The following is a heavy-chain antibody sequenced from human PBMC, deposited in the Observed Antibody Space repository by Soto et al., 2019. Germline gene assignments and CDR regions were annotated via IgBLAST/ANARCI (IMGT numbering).Heavy chain of an antibody. Sequence: LSLSSKASAFRFRRYAMSWVRHTPGKGLEWVSSISGSDDKTYYADSVKGRFTFSRDNSKNPLYLQMNSLRVEDTAAYYCSKRCTYTRSFDYWGQGTLVTVSS. V-gene: IGHV3-23*01. D-gene: IGHD4-4*01. CDR1: AFRFRRYA. CDR3: SKRCTYTRSFDY. CDR2: ISGSDDKT. J-gene: IGHJ4*02.